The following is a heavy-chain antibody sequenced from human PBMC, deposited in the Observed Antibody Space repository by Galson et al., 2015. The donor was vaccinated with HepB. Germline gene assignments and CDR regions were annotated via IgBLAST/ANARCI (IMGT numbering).Heavy chain of an antibody. D-gene: IGHD2-2*02. V-gene: IGHV3-74*01. J-gene: IGHJ4*02. CDR2: INSDGSST. CDR1: GFTFSSYW. CDR3: AIPYTSPAGDY. Sequence: SLRLSCAASGFTFSSYWMHWVRQAPGKGLVWVSRINSDGSSTSYADSVKGRFTISRDNAKNTLYLQMNSLRAEDTAVYYCAIPYTSPAGDYWGQGTLVTVSS.